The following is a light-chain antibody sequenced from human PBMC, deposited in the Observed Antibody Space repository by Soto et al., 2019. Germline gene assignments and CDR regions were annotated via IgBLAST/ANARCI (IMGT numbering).Light chain of an antibody. V-gene: IGKV3-11*01. J-gene: IGKJ1*01. Sequence: EIVLTQSPATLSLSPGERATLSCRASQSVSSYLAWYHHKPGQAPRLLIYDTSNRATGTPARFGGSGSGTDFTLTINSLEHEDFAGYYCVQRSTWPWTVGQGTKVEIK. CDR2: DTS. CDR1: QSVSSY. CDR3: VQRSTWPWT.